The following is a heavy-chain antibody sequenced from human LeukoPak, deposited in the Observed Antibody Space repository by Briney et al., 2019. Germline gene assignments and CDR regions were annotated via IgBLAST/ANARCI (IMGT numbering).Heavy chain of an antibody. CDR2: IIPIFGTA. D-gene: IGHD3-22*01. V-gene: IGHV1-69*13. CDR3: ARGPLRYYYDSSGYPVFDY. J-gene: IGHJ4*02. Sequence: SVKVSCKASGGTFISYAISWVRQAPGQGLEWMGGIIPIFGTANYAQKFQGRVTITADESTSTAYMELSSLRSEDTAVYYCARGPLRYYYDSSGYPVFDYWGQGTLVTVSS. CDR1: GGTFISYA.